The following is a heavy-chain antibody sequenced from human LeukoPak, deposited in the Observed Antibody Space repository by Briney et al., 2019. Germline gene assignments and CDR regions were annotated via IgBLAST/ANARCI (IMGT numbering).Heavy chain of an antibody. CDR2: IYYSGST. CDR3: ASSSALSLYYMDV. V-gene: IGHV4-39*01. CDR1: GGSISSSSYY. J-gene: IGHJ6*03. Sequence: PSETLSLTCTVSGGSISSSSYYWGWIRQPPGKGLEWIGSIYYSGSTYYNPSLKSRVTISVDTSKNQFSLKLSSVTAADTAVYYCASSSALSLYYMDVWGKGTTVTVSS.